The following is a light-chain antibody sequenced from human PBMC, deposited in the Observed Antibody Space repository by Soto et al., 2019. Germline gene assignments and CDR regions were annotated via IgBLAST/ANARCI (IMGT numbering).Light chain of an antibody. CDR2: GAP. CDR3: QHRKNRPFS. V-gene: IGKV3-15*01. CDR1: QTVNSN. Sequence: EIVMTQSPATLSVSPVERATLSCRASQTVNSNLAWYQQKPGQAPSLPIHGAPTRATGIPARFSGSGSGTELTLTISSLQSEDFAVYYCQHRKNRPFSFGGGTKVDIK. J-gene: IGKJ4*01.